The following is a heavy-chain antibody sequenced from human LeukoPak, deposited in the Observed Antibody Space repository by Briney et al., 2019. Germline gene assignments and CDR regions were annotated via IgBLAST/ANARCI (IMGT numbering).Heavy chain of an antibody. J-gene: IGHJ4*02. D-gene: IGHD5-24*01. CDR2: ISAYNGNT. CDR1: GYTFTSYG. Sequence: ASVKVSCKASGYTFTSYGISWVRQAPGQGLEWMGWISAYNGNTNYAQKLQGRVTMTTDTSTSTAYMELRSLRSDDTAVYYCARALVGWPQSTYYSDYWGQGTLVTVSS. CDR3: ARALVGWPQSTYYSDY. V-gene: IGHV1-18*01.